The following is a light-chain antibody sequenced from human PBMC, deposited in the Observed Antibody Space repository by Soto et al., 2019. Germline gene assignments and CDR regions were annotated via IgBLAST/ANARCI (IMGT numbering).Light chain of an antibody. CDR1: HSVNRW. V-gene: IGKV1-5*03. J-gene: IGKJ2*01. CDR2: RAS. Sequence: DTQMTQSPSTLSASVGDRVTITCRASHSVNRWLAWYQQKPGKAPNLLIHRASTLQSGVPSRFSGSGSGTEFPLTISSLQPDDFATYYCQHYNTYPYTFGQGTRLEI. CDR3: QHYNTYPYT.